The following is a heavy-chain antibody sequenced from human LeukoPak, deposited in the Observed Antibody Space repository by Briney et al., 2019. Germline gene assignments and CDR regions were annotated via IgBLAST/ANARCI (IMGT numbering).Heavy chain of an antibody. CDR3: ASSTPGRVGALLDFDY. CDR1: GGSISSYY. J-gene: IGHJ4*02. V-gene: IGHV4-59*08. D-gene: IGHD1-26*01. Sequence: SETLSLTCTVSGGSISSYYWSWIRQPPGKGLEWIAYIYYSGSTNYNPSLKSRVTISVDTSKNQFSLKLSSVTAADTAVYYCASSTPGRVGALLDFDYWGQGTLVTVSS. CDR2: IYYSGST.